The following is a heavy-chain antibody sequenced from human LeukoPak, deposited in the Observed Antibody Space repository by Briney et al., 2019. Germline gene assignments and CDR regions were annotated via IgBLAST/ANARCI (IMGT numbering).Heavy chain of an antibody. CDR3: ASYVRYIHWFDP. CDR2: INDSGTT. Sequence: SETLSLTCAVFGGSLSGSHLSWIRQLPGKGLEWIGEINDSGTTNNNPSLKSRVTISVDTSKNQFSLKLSSVTAADTAVYYCASYVRYIHWFDPWGQGTLVTVSS. CDR1: GGSLSGSH. J-gene: IGHJ5*02. D-gene: IGHD3-9*01. V-gene: IGHV4-34*01.